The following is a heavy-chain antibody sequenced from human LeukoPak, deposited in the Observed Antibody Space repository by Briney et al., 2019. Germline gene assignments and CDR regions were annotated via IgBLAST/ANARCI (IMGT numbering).Heavy chain of an antibody. D-gene: IGHD1-26*01. Sequence: SETLSLTCSVSGGSFSNYYCNWIRQPAGKGLEWTGRIDSSGTTKYNPSLKSRVTMSIDTSEREVSLTLSSMTAADTAVYFCARGSGSYRPLYFFDYWGQGTLVTVSS. J-gene: IGHJ4*02. CDR3: ARGSGSYRPLYFFDY. CDR1: GGSFSNYY. CDR2: IDSSGTT. V-gene: IGHV4-4*07.